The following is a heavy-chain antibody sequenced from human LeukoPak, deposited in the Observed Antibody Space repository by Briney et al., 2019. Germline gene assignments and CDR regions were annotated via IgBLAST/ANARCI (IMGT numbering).Heavy chain of an antibody. CDR3: TTRPGLGDAFDI. CDR2: IKSKTDGGTT. J-gene: IGHJ3*02. Sequence: NPGGSLRLSCAAPGFTFSNAWMSWVRQAPGKGLEWVGRIKSKTDGGTTDYAAPVKGRFTISRDDSKNTLYLQMNSLKTEDTAVYYCTTRPGLGDAFDIWGQGTMVTVSS. CDR1: GFTFSNAW. V-gene: IGHV3-15*01. D-gene: IGHD3/OR15-3a*01.